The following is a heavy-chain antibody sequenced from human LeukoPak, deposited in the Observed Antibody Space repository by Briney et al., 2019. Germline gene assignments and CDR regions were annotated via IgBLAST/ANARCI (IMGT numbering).Heavy chain of an antibody. Sequence: GGSLRLSCAASGFTFSSYWMSWVRQAPGKGLEWVANIKQDGSEKFYVDSVKGRFTISRDNAKNSLYLQMNSLRAEDTAVYYCAREVTRYYFDHWGQGTLVTVSS. J-gene: IGHJ4*02. CDR2: IKQDGSEK. CDR1: GFTFSSYW. V-gene: IGHV3-7*01. CDR3: AREVTRYYFDH. D-gene: IGHD4-23*01.